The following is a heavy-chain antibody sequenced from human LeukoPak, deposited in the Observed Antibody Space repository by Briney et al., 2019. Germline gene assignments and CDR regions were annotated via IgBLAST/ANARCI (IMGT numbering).Heavy chain of an antibody. J-gene: IGHJ6*03. V-gene: IGHV3-23*01. CDR3: AKLEYYYYYMDV. CDR2: ISGSGGST. D-gene: IGHD3-3*01. CDR1: GFTFNSYA. Sequence: GGSLRLSCTASGFTFNSYAMSWVRQAPGKGLEWVSGISGSGGSTYYADSVKGRFTISRDNSKNTLYLQMNSLRAEDTAVYYCAKLEYYYYYMDVWGKGTTVTVSS.